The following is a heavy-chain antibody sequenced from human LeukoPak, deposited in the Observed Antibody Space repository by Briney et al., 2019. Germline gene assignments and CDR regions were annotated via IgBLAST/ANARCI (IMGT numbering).Heavy chain of an antibody. Sequence: PSETLSLTCTVSGGSVSGYYWSWIRQPPGKGLEWIGYIHYSGSTNYNPSLKSRATISVDTSKNQFSLKLSSVTAADTAIYYCARGGSKQWLVDDSWGQGTLVTVSS. CDR3: ARGGSKQWLVDDS. CDR1: GGSVSGYY. CDR2: IHYSGST. V-gene: IGHV4-59*02. J-gene: IGHJ4*02. D-gene: IGHD6-19*01.